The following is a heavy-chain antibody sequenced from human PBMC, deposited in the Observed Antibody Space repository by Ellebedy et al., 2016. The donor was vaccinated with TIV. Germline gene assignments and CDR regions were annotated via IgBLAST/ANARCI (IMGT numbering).Heavy chain of an antibody. V-gene: IGHV3-23*01. Sequence: GESLKISCAASGFAFDTYAMTWVRQAPGKGLEWVSSLGGSGGGTYFADPVKGRSTISRDTSRNTVFLLINSLRAEDTATYYCARDQALVRNYGLDVWGHGTTVIVSS. CDR1: GFAFDTYA. J-gene: IGHJ6*02. CDR2: LGGSGGGT. D-gene: IGHD3-10*01. CDR3: ARDQALVRNYGLDV.